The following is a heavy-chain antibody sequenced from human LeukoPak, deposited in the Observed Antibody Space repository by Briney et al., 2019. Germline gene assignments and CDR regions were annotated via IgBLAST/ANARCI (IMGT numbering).Heavy chain of an antibody. CDR1: GFTFSSYA. CDR3: AKGVSSPLYYFDY. Sequence: GGSLRLSCAASGFTFSSYAMRWVRQAPGKGLEWVSSIGGSSGSTYYADSGKGRFTNSRDNSKNTLYLQMNSLRAEDTAVYYCAKGVSSPLYYFDYWGQGTLVTVSS. J-gene: IGHJ4*02. V-gene: IGHV3-23*01. D-gene: IGHD6-13*01. CDR2: IGGSSGST.